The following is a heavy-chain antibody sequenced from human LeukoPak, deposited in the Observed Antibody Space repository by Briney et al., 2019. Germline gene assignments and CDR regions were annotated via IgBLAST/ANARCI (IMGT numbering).Heavy chain of an antibody. V-gene: IGHV3-53*01. CDR1: GFTVSSNY. CDR2: IYSGGST. CDR3: ARGTRLYYYGSGSSYYFDY. Sequence: GGSLRLSCAASGFTVSSNYMSWVRQAPGKGLEWVSVIYSGGSTYYADSVKGRFTIPRDNSKNTLYLQMNSLRAEDTAVYYCARGTRLYYYGSGSSYYFDYWGQGTLVTVSS. D-gene: IGHD3-10*01. J-gene: IGHJ4*02.